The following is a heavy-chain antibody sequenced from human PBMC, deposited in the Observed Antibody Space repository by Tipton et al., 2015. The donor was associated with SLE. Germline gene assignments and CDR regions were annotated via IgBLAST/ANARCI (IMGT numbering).Heavy chain of an antibody. D-gene: IGHD3-3*01. CDR1: GGSISSSSYY. CDR3: ARGKDYDFWSGYYRRDASDI. J-gene: IGHJ3*02. V-gene: IGHV4-39*07. Sequence: TLSLTCTVSGGSISSSSYYWGWIRQPPGKGLEWIGSIYYSGSTNYNPSLKSRVTISIDTSKNQFSLKLSSVTAADTSVYYCARGKDYDFWSGYYRRDASDIWGQGTMVTVSS. CDR2: IYYSGST.